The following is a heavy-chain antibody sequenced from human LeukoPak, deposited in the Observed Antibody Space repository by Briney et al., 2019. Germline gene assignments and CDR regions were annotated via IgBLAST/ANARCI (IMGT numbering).Heavy chain of an antibody. D-gene: IGHD3-22*01. V-gene: IGHV3-23*01. CDR1: GFTFSSYA. J-gene: IGHJ4*02. CDR3: AKVGAVNLGYYDSSGYN. Sequence: PGGSLRLSCAASGFTFSSYAMSWVRQAPGKGLEWVSAISGSGGSTYYADSVKGRFTISRDNSKNTLYLQMNSLRAEDTAVYDCAKVGAVNLGYYDSSGYNWGQGTLVTVSS. CDR2: ISGSGGST.